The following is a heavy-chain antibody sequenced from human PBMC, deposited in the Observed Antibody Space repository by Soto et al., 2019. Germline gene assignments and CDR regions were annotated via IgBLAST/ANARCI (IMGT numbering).Heavy chain of an antibody. Sequence: GGSLRLSCAASGFTFSSYAMHWVRQAPGKGLEWVAVISYDGSNKYYADSVKGRFTISRDNSKNTLYLQMNSLRAEDTAVYYCARDRPNAPYYYGMDVWGQGTTVTVSS. V-gene: IGHV3-30-3*01. J-gene: IGHJ6*02. CDR2: ISYDGSNK. CDR1: GFTFSSYA. CDR3: ARDRPNAPYYYGMDV.